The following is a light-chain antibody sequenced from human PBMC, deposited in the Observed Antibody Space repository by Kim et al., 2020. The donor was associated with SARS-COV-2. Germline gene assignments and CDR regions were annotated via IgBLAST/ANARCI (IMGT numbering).Light chain of an antibody. CDR2: TDS. CDR3: QQYKNWPWT. Sequence: EIVMTQSPATLSVSPGERATLSCRASQSVGSNLAWYQQKPGQTPRLLIYTDSTRATGIPARFSGSGSGTEFTLTISSLQSEYFAVYYCQQYKNWPWTFGQGTKVDIK. CDR1: QSVGSN. V-gene: IGKV3-15*01. J-gene: IGKJ1*01.